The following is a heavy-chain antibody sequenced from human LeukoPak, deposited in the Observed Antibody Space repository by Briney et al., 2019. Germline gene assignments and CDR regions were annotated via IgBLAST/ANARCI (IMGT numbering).Heavy chain of an antibody. J-gene: IGHJ6*02. V-gene: IGHV1-46*01. Sequence: GASVKVSCKASGYTFTSYYMHWVRQAPGQGLEWMGIINPSGGSTTYAQKFQGRVTMTRDTSTSTVYMELSSLRSEDTAVYSCARPLGAAAGNNYQYHGMDVWGQGTTVTVSS. CDR2: INPSGGST. D-gene: IGHD6-13*01. CDR1: GYTFTSYY. CDR3: ARPLGAAAGNNYQYHGMDV.